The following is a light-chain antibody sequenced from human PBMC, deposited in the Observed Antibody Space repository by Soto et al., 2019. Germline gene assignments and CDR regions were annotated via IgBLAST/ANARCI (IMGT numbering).Light chain of an antibody. CDR1: SSDVGGYNY. J-gene: IGLJ1*01. Sequence: QSALTQPASVSGSPGQSITISCTGTSSDVGGYNYVSWYQQHPGIAPKLLIYGVTNRPSGVSTRCSGSKSGNTASLTISGLQAEYEADHHCSSYTSASTLLYLFGTGTKLTVL. CDR3: SSYTSASTLLYL. CDR2: GVT. V-gene: IGLV2-14*01.